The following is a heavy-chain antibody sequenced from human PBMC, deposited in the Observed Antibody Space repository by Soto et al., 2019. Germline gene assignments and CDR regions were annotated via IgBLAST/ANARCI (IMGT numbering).Heavy chain of an antibody. CDR1: GFTFSNYG. CDR2: ISYDGSHK. D-gene: IGHD2-21*01. V-gene: IGHV3-30*18. Sequence: QVQLVESGGGVVQPGRSLRLSCAGSGFTFSNYGLHWVRQAPGKGLEWVAVISYDGSHKYYADSVKGRFTISRDNSNNMLYLQMDSLRAGDTGVDYCAKDGAPPYWGRSSRPPAGAYWGQGTLVTVSS. CDR3: AKDGAPPYWGRSSRPPAGAY. J-gene: IGHJ4*02.